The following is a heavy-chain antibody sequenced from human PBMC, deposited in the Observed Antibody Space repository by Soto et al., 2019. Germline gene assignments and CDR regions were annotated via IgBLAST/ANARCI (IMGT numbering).Heavy chain of an antibody. D-gene: IGHD6-6*01. CDR1: GGTFSSYT. CDR2: IIPILGIA. CDR3: ARQGQPVPQFDY. V-gene: IGHV1-69*02. Sequence: QVQLVQSGAEVKKPGSSVKVSCKASGGTFSSYTISWVRQAPGQGLEWMGRIIPILGIANYAQKFQGRVTITADKSTSTASMELSSLRSEDTAVYYCARQGQPVPQFDYWGQGTLVTVSS. J-gene: IGHJ4*02.